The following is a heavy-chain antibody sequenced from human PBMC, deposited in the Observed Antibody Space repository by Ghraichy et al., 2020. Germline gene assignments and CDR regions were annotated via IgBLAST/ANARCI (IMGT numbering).Heavy chain of an antibody. D-gene: IGHD4-17*01. CDR1: GGSFSGYY. CDR2: INHSGST. CDR3: ARLHPYARYYYYYYMDV. Sequence: SETLSLTCAVYGGSFSGYYWSWIRQPPGKGLEWIGEINHSGSTNYNPSLKSRVTISVDTSKNQFSLKLSSVTAADTAVYYCARLHPYARYYYYYYMDVWGKGTTVTVSS. V-gene: IGHV4-34*01. J-gene: IGHJ6*03.